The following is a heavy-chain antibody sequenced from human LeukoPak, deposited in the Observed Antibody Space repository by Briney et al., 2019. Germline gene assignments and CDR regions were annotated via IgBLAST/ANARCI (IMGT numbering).Heavy chain of an antibody. CDR1: GFTFSSYG. CDR3: ARDSASVASDAFDI. V-gene: IGHV3-33*01. Sequence: PGGSLRLSCAASGFTFSSYGMHWVRQAPGKGLEWVAVIWYDGSNKYYADSVKGRFTISRDNSKNTLYLQMNSLRAEDTAVYYCARDSASVASDAFDIWGQGTMLTVSS. CDR2: IWYDGSNK. J-gene: IGHJ3*02. D-gene: IGHD4-23*01.